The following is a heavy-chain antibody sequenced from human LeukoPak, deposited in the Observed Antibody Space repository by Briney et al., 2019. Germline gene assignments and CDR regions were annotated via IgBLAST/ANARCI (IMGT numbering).Heavy chain of an antibody. J-gene: IGHJ4*02. V-gene: IGHV3-30*02. CDR3: ALQRGYYDSSDYYFDY. CDR2: IRYDGSNK. CDR1: GFTFSSYG. Sequence: QPGGSLGLSCAASGFTFSSYGIHWVRQAPGKGLEWVAFIRYDGSNKYYADSVKGRFTIPRDNSKNTLYLQMNSLRAEDTAVYYCALQRGYYDSSDYYFDYWGQGTLVTVSS. D-gene: IGHD3-22*01.